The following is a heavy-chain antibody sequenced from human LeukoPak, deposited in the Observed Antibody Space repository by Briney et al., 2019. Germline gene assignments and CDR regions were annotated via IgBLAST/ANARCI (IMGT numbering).Heavy chain of an antibody. CDR3: ARDLFIADYYYYYGMDV. D-gene: IGHD2-15*01. V-gene: IGHV1-69*13. J-gene: IGHJ6*02. CDR2: IIPIFGTA. Sequence: SVKVSCKASGYTFTSYYMHWVRQAPGQGLEWMGGIIPIFGTANYAQKFQGRVTITADESTSTAYMELSSLRSEDTAVYYCARDLFIADYYYYYGMDVWGQGTTVTVSS. CDR1: GYTFTSYY.